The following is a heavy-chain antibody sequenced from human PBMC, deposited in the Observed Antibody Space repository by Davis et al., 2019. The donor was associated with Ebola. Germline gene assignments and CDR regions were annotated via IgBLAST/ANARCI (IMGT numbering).Heavy chain of an antibody. D-gene: IGHD3-10*01. V-gene: IGHV3-23*01. Sequence: PGGSLRLSCAASGITFSGYAISWVRQAPGKGLEWVSTLSGGGTVTYYADSAKGRFTLSRDYSKNTLYLQMNSLRAEDTALYYCARDRSESELNYGQLGYWGQGTLVTVSS. J-gene: IGHJ4*02. CDR3: ARDRSESELNYGQLGY. CDR1: GITFSGYA. CDR2: LSGGGTVT.